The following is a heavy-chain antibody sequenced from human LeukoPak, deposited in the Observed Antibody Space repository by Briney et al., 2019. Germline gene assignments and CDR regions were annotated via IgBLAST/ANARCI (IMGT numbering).Heavy chain of an antibody. J-gene: IGHJ4*02. D-gene: IGHD3-22*01. V-gene: IGHV3-23*01. Sequence: GGSLRLSCAASGFTFSSYAMSWVRQAPGKGLEWVSAISGSGGSTYYADSVKGRFTISRDNSKNTLYLQMNSLRAEDTAVYYCAKDLIITMIVVALPYYFDYWGQGTLVTVSS. CDR1: GFTFSSYA. CDR2: ISGSGGST. CDR3: AKDLIITMIVVALPYYFDY.